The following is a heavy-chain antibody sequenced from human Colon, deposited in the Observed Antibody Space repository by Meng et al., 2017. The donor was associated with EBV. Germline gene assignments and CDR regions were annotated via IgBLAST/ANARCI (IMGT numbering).Heavy chain of an antibody. V-gene: IGHV7-4-1*02. CDR2: IDTNTGNP. CDR1: RYTFTTYA. CDR3: ARSFGGGSCYP. Sequence: QVQLVQSGSGLKKPXASXKLSCKASRYTFTTYAINWVRQAPGQGLEWMGWIDTNTGNPTYAQGFTGRFDFSLDTSVSTAYLQITSLKADDSAVYYCARSFGGGSCYPWGQGTLVTVSS. J-gene: IGHJ5*02. D-gene: IGHD2-15*01.